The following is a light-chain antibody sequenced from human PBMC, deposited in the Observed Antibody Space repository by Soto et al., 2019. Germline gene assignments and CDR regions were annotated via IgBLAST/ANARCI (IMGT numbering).Light chain of an antibody. CDR2: SSN. J-gene: IGLJ1*01. Sequence: QAVRSQPPSASGTTGQRFTISCSGNNSHIGNNNVYWYQQLPGTAPKLLIYSSNQRPSGVPDRISGSKSGTSASLAISGLRSEDEADYYCAAWDDSRSGYVFGTGTK. CDR1: NSHIGNNN. V-gene: IGLV1-47*02. CDR3: AAWDDSRSGYV.